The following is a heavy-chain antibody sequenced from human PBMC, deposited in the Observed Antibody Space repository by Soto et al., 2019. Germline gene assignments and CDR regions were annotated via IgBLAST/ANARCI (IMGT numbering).Heavy chain of an antibody. Sequence: QITLKESGPTLVKPTQTLTLTCTFSGFSLSTNKMGVGWIRQPPGKALEWLALIYWDDDTRYSPSLKSRVTITKDTSKNQVVLTVTNMDPVDTATYFCVRGLYYYGSGWAFDYWGQGTLVTVST. CDR1: GFSLSTNKMG. D-gene: IGHD3-10*01. V-gene: IGHV2-5*02. J-gene: IGHJ4*02. CDR3: VRGLYYYGSGWAFDY. CDR2: IYWDDDT.